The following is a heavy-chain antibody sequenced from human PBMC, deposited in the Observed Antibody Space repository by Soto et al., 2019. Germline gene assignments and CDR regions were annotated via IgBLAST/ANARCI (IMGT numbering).Heavy chain of an antibody. V-gene: IGHV1-2*04. CDR3: ARGGGYCSSTSCYTRDAYYYYYGMDV. D-gene: IGHD2-2*02. CDR1: GYTFTGYY. Sequence: ASVKVSCKASGYTFTGYYMHWVRQAPGQGLEWMGWINPNSGGTNYAQKFQGWVTMTRDTSISTAYMGLSRLRSDDTAVYYCARGGGYCSSTSCYTRDAYYYYYGMDVWGQGTTVTVSS. CDR2: INPNSGGT. J-gene: IGHJ6*02.